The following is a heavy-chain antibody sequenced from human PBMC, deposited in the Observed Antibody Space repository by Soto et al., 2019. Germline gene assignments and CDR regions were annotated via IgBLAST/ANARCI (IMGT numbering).Heavy chain of an antibody. CDR2: VRSKSYGGTT. D-gene: IGHD6-13*01. J-gene: IGHJ6*02. V-gene: IGHV3-49*04. CDR3: ARYKYKSRYSPYGMDV. Sequence: PGGSLRLSCAASGFTFFDYAMSWVRQAPGKGLEWVFVVRSKSYGGTTDYAASVKGRFDISRDDSKSIAYLQMNSVTTEDTAVYFCARYKYKSRYSPYGMDVWGHGTTVTVSS. CDR1: GFTFFDYA.